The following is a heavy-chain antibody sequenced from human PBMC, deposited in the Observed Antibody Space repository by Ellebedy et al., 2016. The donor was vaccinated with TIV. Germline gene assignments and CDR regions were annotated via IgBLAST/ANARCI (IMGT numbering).Heavy chain of an antibody. D-gene: IGHD3-16*01. J-gene: IGHJ4*02. Sequence: GESLKISCAASGFTFSDPNMDWVRHVPGKGLEWVARTRNKANSYSTEYAASVEGRFTISRDDSKNLLYLQMNSLKTEDTAVYYCTRGRGGAPPVESWGQGTLVTVSS. CDR2: TRNKANSYST. CDR3: TRGRGGAPPVES. CDR1: GFTFSDPN. V-gene: IGHV3-72*01.